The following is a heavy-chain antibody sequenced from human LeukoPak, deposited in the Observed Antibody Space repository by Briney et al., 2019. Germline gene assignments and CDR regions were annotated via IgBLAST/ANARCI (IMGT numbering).Heavy chain of an antibody. J-gene: IGHJ4*02. V-gene: IGHV3-74*01. CDR3: ARGKVGTAAFDN. CDR1: GFTFSTYW. D-gene: IGHD1-26*01. Sequence: HPGGSLRLSCAASGFTFSTYWMHWVRQVPGQGLVWVSRLNSDGSNTGYADSVKGRFTISRDNAKNTLYLQMNSLRAEDTAVYYCARGKVGTAAFDNWGQGALVTVSS. CDR2: LNSDGSNT.